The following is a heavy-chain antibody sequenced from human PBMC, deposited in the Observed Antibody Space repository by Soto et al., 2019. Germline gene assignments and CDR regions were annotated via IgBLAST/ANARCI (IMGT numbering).Heavy chain of an antibody. CDR1: GGSISSGGYY. D-gene: IGHD3-3*01. CDR2: IYYSGSA. V-gene: IGHV4-31*03. CDR3: ARVGVTRHYYYYMDV. Sequence: QVQLQESGPGLVKPSQTLSLTCTVSGGSISSGGYYWSWIRQHPGKGLEWVGYIYYSGSAYYNPSLKSRVTISVDTSKNQFSLKLSSVTAADTAVYYCARVGVTRHYYYYMDVWGKGTTVTVSS. J-gene: IGHJ6*03.